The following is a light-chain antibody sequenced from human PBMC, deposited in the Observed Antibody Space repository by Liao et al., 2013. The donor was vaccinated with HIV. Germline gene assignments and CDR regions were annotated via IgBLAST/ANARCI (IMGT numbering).Light chain of an antibody. Sequence: SYELTQAPSLSVAPGETARITCGGDNIGAKSVHWYQQKPGQAPLVVIFYDSDRPSGIPERFSGSNSGNTATLTISGTQAMDEADYYCQAWDSSTAGVVFGGGTKLTVL. V-gene: IGLV3-21*01. CDR2: YDS. CDR1: NIGAKS. CDR3: QAWDSSTAGVV. J-gene: IGLJ2*01.